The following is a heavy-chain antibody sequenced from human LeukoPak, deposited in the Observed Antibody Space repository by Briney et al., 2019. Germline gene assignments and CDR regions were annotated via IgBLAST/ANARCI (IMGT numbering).Heavy chain of an antibody. V-gene: IGHV3-21*01. CDR1: GFTFRSYS. CDR3: ARGNDFWSGYYFDPDYYYYYMDV. CDR2: ISSSSSYI. Sequence: PGGSLRLSCAASGFTFRSYSMNWVRQAPGKGLEWVSSISSSSSYIYYADSVKGRFTISRDNAKNSLYLQMNSLRAEDTAVYYCARGNDFWSGYYFDPDYYYYYMDVWGKGTTVTVSS. J-gene: IGHJ6*03. D-gene: IGHD3-3*01.